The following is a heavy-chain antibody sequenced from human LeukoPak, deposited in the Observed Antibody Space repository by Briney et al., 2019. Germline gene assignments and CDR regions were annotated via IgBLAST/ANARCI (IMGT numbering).Heavy chain of an antibody. V-gene: IGHV3-30*18. D-gene: IGHD6-6*01. Sequence: PGGSLRLSCAASGFTFSSYGMHRVRQAPGKGLEWVAVISYDGSNKYYADSVKGRFTISRDNSKNTLYLQMNSLRAEDTAVYYCAKGSPESSSGDAFDIWGQGTMVTVSS. CDR3: AKGSPESSSGDAFDI. CDR2: ISYDGSNK. J-gene: IGHJ3*02. CDR1: GFTFSSYG.